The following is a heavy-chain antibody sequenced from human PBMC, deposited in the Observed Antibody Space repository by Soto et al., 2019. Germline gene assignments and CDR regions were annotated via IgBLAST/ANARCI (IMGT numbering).Heavy chain of an antibody. J-gene: IGHJ6*02. V-gene: IGHV4-31*03. D-gene: IGHD6-6*01. CDR2: IYYSGST. Sequence: LSLTCTVSGGSISSGGYYWSWIRQHPGKGLEWIGYIYYSGSTYYNPSLKSRVTISVDTSKNQFSLKLSSVTAAATAVYYCARDPGGYSSSSGAMDVWGQGTTVTVSS. CDR1: GGSISSGGYY. CDR3: ARDPGGYSSSSGAMDV.